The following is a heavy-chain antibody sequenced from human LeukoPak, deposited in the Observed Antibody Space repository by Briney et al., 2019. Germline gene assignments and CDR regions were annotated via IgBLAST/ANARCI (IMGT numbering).Heavy chain of an antibody. Sequence: PSETLSLTCAVSGGSFSGYYWNWIRQSPGKGLEWIGEINHSGSTHYNPSLASRVTVSVDTSKNQFSLNLTSVTAADTAVYFCARGIVYGSGSYYKAYYFDSWGQGTLVTVSS. J-gene: IGHJ4*02. D-gene: IGHD3-10*01. CDR2: INHSGST. CDR1: GGSFSGYY. V-gene: IGHV4-34*01. CDR3: ARGIVYGSGSYYKAYYFDS.